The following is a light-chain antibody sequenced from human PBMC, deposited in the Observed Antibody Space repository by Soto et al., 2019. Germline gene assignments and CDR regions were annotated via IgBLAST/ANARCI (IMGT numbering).Light chain of an antibody. CDR3: SSYTSNSTRV. CDR2: DVS. CDR1: SSDVGGYNY. Sequence: QSVLTQPASVSGSPGQSITISCTGTSSDVGGYNYVSWCQQHPGKAPKLMIYDVSNRPSGVSNRFSGSKSGNTASLTISGLQAEDEADYYCSSYTSNSTRVFGGGTQLTVL. V-gene: IGLV2-14*01. J-gene: IGLJ2*01.